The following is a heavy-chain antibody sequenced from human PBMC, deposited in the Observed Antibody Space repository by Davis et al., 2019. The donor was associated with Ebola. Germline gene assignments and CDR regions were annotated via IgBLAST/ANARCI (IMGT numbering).Heavy chain of an antibody. CDR3: GRVVASEGI. Sequence: SETLSLTCAVYGGSFGNYYWTWIRQLPGKGLEWLGEIDHSGSTNYNPSLKTRITISIDTSKNQFSLRVSSVTAADTAVYYCGRVVASEGIWGQGTTVTVSS. CDR2: IDHSGST. V-gene: IGHV4-34*01. D-gene: IGHD5-12*01. CDR1: GGSFGNYY. J-gene: IGHJ6*02.